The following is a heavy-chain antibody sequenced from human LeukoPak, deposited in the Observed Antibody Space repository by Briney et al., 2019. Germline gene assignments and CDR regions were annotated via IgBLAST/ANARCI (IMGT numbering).Heavy chain of an antibody. CDR2: IYTSGST. D-gene: IGHD3-22*01. CDR1: GGSISRYY. Sequence: SETLSLTCTVSGGSISRYYLSWIRQPAGKGLEWMGRIYTSGSTKYNPSLKSRVTMSVDTSKNQFSLKLSSATAADTAVYYCARILTPDSSGFYCGMDVWGQGTTVTVSS. CDR3: ARILTPDSSGFYCGMDV. V-gene: IGHV4-4*07. J-gene: IGHJ6*02.